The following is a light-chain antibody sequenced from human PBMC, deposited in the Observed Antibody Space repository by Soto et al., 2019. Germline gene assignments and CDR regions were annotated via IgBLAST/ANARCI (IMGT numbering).Light chain of an antibody. CDR3: SSYAGSNNYV. CDR2: EVS. J-gene: IGLJ1*01. Sequence: QSVLTQPPPASGSSGQSVTISCTGTSSDVGGYNYVSWYQQHPGKAPKLMIYEVSKRPSGVPDRFSGSKSGNTASLTVSGLQAEDEADYYCSSYAGSNNYVFGTGTKVTVL. V-gene: IGLV2-8*01. CDR1: SSDVGGYNY.